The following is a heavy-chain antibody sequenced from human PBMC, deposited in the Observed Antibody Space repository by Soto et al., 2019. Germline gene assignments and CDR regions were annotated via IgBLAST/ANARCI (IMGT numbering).Heavy chain of an antibody. CDR2: IYFSGST. V-gene: IGHV4-39*01. J-gene: IGHJ3*02. D-gene: IGHD3-10*01. Sequence: QLHLQESGPGLVKPSETLSLTCTVSGGSISSSRYYWGWIRQPPGKGLEWIGSIYFSGSTYYNPALKSRLNISLDTPTKQFPLNLSSVTAADTAVYYCARLNYGSGSFYNPGGAFDIWGQGTMVTVSS. CDR3: ARLNYGSGSFYNPGGAFDI. CDR1: GGSISSSRYY.